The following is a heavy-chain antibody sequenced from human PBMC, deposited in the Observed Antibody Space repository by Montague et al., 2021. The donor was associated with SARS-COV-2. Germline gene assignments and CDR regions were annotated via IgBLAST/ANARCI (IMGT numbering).Heavy chain of an antibody. J-gene: IGHJ4*02. CDR2: IYSGGST. CDR3: AGHDYGDYKADY. CDR1: GFTVSSNY. Sequence: SLRLSCAASGFTVSSNYMSWVRQAPGKGLEWVSVIYSGGSTYYADSVKGRFTISRDNSKNTLYLQMNSLRAEDTAVYYCAGHDYGDYKADYWGQGTLVTVSS. V-gene: IGHV3-66*02. D-gene: IGHD4-17*01.